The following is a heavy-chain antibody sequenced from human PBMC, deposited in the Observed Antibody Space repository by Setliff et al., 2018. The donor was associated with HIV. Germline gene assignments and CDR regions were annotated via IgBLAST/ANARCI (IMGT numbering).Heavy chain of an antibody. D-gene: IGHD3-16*01. V-gene: IGHV3-53*01. Sequence: GGSLRLSCEVSGFTVSNNYMTWVRQAPGQGLEWVSTIYGDGRTFYADSVQGRFTISRDDSNNILFLQMNSLLAEDTAVYYCAKGVKFLDPWGQGTLVTVSS. CDR2: IYGDGRT. J-gene: IGHJ5*02. CDR1: GFTVSNNY. CDR3: AKGVKFLDP.